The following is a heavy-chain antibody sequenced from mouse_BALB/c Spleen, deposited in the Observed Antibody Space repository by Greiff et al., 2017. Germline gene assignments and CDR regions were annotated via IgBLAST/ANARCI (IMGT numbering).Heavy chain of an antibody. Sequence: DVQLVESGGGLVKPGGSLKLSCAASGFTFSDYYMYWVRQTPEKRLEWVATISDGGSYTYYPDSVKGRFTISRDNAKNNLYLQMSSLKSEDTAMYYCARGEAYYGNYFAYWGQGTLVTVSA. CDR3: ARGEAYYGNYFAY. J-gene: IGHJ3*01. CDR2: ISDGGSYT. D-gene: IGHD2-10*01. V-gene: IGHV5-4*02. CDR1: GFTFSDYY.